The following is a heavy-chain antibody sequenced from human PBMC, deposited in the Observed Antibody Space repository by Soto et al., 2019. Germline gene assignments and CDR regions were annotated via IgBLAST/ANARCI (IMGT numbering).Heavy chain of an antibody. CDR3: ASSSPFHY. CDR1: DGSIISRGYY. J-gene: IGHJ4*02. CDR2: IYYSGNT. D-gene: IGHD6-6*01. Sequence: SETHCLTRTVADGSIISRGYYCGWINQPPGKGLEWIGSIYYSGNTYYKPSLKSRVSISIDTSRNQFSLKLTSVTAADTGVYYCASSSPFHYWGPGILVTVSS. V-gene: IGHV4-39*01.